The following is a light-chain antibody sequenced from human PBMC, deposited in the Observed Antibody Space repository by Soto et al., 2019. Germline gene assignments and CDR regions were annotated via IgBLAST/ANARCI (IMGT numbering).Light chain of an antibody. V-gene: IGKV1-39*01. Sequence: DIQMTQSPSSLSASVGDSVTITCRASQNIENYVNWYQQKPGKAPKLLIYAASSLQSGVPSRFSGSGSGTDFTLTISSLQPEDFATYYCQQSYSTPLTFGGGTKVDIK. J-gene: IGKJ4*01. CDR3: QQSYSTPLT. CDR1: QNIENY. CDR2: AAS.